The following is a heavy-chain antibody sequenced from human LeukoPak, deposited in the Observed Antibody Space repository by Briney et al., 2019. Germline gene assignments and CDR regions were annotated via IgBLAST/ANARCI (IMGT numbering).Heavy chain of an antibody. V-gene: IGHV3-7*01. J-gene: IGHJ6*02. Sequence: GGSLRLSCAASGFTFSSYWMSWVRQAPGKGLEWVANIKQDGSDKYYVDSVKGRFTISRDNAKNSLYLQMNSLRAEDTAVYYCARDDSRDGYNTHYYGMDVWGQGTTVTVSS. CDR1: GFTFSSYW. D-gene: IGHD5-24*01. CDR2: IKQDGSDK. CDR3: ARDDSRDGYNTHYYGMDV.